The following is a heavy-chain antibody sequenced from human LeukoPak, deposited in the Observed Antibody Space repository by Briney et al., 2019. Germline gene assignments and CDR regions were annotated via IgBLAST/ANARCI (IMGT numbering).Heavy chain of an antibody. CDR2: IRYDGSNK. CDR3: ARGGPYYYDSSGRRLTFDY. V-gene: IGHV3-30*02. Sequence: GGSLRLSCAASGFTFSSYGMHWVRQAPGKGLEWVAFIRYDGSNKYYADSVKGRFTISRDNSKNTLYLQMNSLRAEDTAVYYCARGGPYYYDSSGRRLTFDYWGQGTLVTVSS. J-gene: IGHJ4*02. D-gene: IGHD3-22*01. CDR1: GFTFSSYG.